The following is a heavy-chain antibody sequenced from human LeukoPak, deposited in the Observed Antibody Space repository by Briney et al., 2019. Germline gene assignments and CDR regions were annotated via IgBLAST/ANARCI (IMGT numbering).Heavy chain of an antibody. CDR1: GYTFTSYY. V-gene: IGHV1-46*01. D-gene: IGHD3-22*01. Sequence: ASVKVSCKASGYTFTSYYVHWVRQAPGQGLEWMGIINPSGGRASYAQKFQGRVTMTRDTSTSTVYMELSSLRSEDTAVYYCARGYYFDNSGYYVRDPWGQGTLVTVSS. CDR2: INPSGGRA. J-gene: IGHJ5*02. CDR3: ARGYYFDNSGYYVRDP.